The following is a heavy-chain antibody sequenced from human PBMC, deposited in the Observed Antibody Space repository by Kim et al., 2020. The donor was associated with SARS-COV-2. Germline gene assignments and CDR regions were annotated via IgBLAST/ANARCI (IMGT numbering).Heavy chain of an antibody. CDR3: AKDIGYSSGLIDY. D-gene: IGHD6-19*01. V-gene: IGHV3-9*01. J-gene: IGHJ4*02. Sequence: GEADSVKGRFTISRDNAKNSLYLQMNSLRAEDTALYYCAKDIGYSSGLIDYWGQGTLVTVSS.